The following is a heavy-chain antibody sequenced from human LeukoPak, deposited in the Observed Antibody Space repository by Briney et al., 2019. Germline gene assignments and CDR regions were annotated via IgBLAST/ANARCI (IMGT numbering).Heavy chain of an antibody. J-gene: IGHJ4*02. D-gene: IGHD3-22*01. V-gene: IGHV3-30-3*01. CDR2: ISYDGSNK. CDR3: PPLYYDSSGY. Sequence: PGRSLRLSCAASGFTFSSYAMHWVRQAPGKGLEWVAVISYDGSNKYCADSVKGRFTISRDNSKNTLYLQMNSLRAEDTAVYYCPPLYYDSSGYWGQGTLVTVSS. CDR1: GFTFSSYA.